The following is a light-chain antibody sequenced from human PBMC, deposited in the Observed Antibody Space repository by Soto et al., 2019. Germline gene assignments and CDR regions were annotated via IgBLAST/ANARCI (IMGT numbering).Light chain of an antibody. Sequence: DIQMTQSPSSLSASIGDRVTITCRASQSISNYLNWYQQKPGKAPNVLINAASRLETGVPSRFSGSGSETDFTLTISNLQPEDVATYYCQQSYTTPRTFGQGTKLEIK. CDR2: AAS. V-gene: IGKV1-39*01. CDR1: QSISNY. J-gene: IGKJ2*01. CDR3: QQSYTTPRT.